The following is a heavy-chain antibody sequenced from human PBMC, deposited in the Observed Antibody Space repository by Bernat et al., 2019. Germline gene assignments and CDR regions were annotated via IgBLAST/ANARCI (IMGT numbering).Heavy chain of an antibody. CDR3: ASAARYCSSTSCYYYYYMDV. V-gene: IGHV3-74*01. CDR1: GFTFSSYW. Sequence: EVQLVESGGGLVQPGGSLRLSCAASGFTFSSYWMHWVRQAPGKGLVWVSRINSDGSSTSYADSVKGRFTISRDNAKNTLYLQMNSLRAEDTAVYYCASAARYCSSTSCYYYYYMDVWGKGTTVTVSS. J-gene: IGHJ6*03. CDR2: INSDGSST. D-gene: IGHD2-2*01.